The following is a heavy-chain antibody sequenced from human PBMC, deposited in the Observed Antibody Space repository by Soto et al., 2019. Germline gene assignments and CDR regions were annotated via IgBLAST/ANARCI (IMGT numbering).Heavy chain of an antibody. Sequence: QVQLVESGGGVVQPGRSLRLSCAASGFTFSDYAMLWVRQAPGKGLEWVALISYDGGNKYYADSVRGRFTISRDNSEKTLYVQMNSLRAEDTAVYYCARDWRRAIDYWGQGTLVTVSS. CDR1: GFTFSDYA. CDR2: ISYDGGNK. V-gene: IGHV3-30-3*01. J-gene: IGHJ4*02. CDR3: ARDWRRAIDY.